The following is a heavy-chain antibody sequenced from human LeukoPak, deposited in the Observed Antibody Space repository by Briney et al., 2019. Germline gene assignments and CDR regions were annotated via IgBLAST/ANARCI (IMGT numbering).Heavy chain of an antibody. CDR2: IIRVFGTT. CDR1: GGTFSSYA. J-gene: IGHJ6*03. Sequence: GSSVKVSCKASGGTFSSYAISWVRQAPGQGLEWVGGIIRVFGTTNYAQKLQGRITITTDESTSTAYMELSSLRAENTAVYYCARGGSGPAAVRGYYMDVWGTGTTVTVSS. D-gene: IGHD2-2*02. V-gene: IGHV1-69*05. CDR3: ARGGSGPAAVRGYYMDV.